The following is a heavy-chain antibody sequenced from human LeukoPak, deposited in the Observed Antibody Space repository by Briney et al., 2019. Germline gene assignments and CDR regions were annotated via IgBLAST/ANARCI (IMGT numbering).Heavy chain of an antibody. D-gene: IGHD3-9*01. CDR2: ITSSSSTI. CDR1: GFTFSSYS. Sequence: GGSLRLSCAASGFTFSSYSMNWVRQAPGKGLEWVSYITSSSSTIYYVDSVKGRFTISRDNAKNSLYLQMNSLRAEDTGVYYCARDGRVVTGSRAFDIWGQGTMVTVSS. J-gene: IGHJ3*02. CDR3: ARDGRVVTGSRAFDI. V-gene: IGHV3-48*04.